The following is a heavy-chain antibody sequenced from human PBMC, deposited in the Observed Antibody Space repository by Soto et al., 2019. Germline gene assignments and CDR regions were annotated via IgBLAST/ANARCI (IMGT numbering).Heavy chain of an antibody. CDR1: GYTFTNFG. CDR3: ARGVTPIDY. CDR2: ISPYNGNT. D-gene: IGHD2-21*02. J-gene: IGHJ4*02. Sequence: QVQLVQSGAEVKKPGASVKVSCKTSGYTFTNFGLSWVRQAPGQGLEWMGWISPYNGNTNYAQNFQGRVTMTTDTSTSTAYMGLRSLRSDDTAVYYCARGVTPIDYWGQGTLVTVSS. V-gene: IGHV1-18*01.